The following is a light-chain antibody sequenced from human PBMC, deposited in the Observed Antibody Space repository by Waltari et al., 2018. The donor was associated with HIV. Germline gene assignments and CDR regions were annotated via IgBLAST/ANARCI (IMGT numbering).Light chain of an antibody. V-gene: IGKV3-15*01. CDR3: QQNIHWPPYT. CDR1: QSVSGN. Sequence: ETVLTQSPVTLSVSPGERVTLSCRASQSVSGNLVWYQQKPGQAPRLLIYAASSRATDIPARFSGSGSGTDYTLTISNLQSEDSEVYYCQQNIHWPPYTFGQGTKLEIK. J-gene: IGKJ2*01. CDR2: AAS.